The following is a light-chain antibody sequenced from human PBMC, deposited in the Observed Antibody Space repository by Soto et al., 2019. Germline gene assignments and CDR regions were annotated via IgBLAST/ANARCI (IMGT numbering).Light chain of an antibody. CDR1: SSDVGGYNY. CDR3: CSYAGSYTYV. Sequence: QCALNQPRSVSGAAGQSVTISCTGTSSDVGGYNYVSWYQQHPGKAPKLMIYDVSKRPSGVPDRFSGSKSGNTASLTISGLQAEDEADYYCCSYAGSYTYVFGTGTKVTVL. J-gene: IGLJ1*01. CDR2: DVS. V-gene: IGLV2-11*01.